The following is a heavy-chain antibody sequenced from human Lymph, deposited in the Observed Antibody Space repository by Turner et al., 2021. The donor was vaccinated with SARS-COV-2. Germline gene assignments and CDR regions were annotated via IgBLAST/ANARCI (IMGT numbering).Heavy chain of an antibody. CDR3: ARGFDY. CDR1: GGSISSYY. J-gene: IGHJ4*02. Sequence: QMQLQESGPGLVNPSETLSLPGTVSGGSISSYYWIWIRQPPGKGLEWIGYIYYSGSTNYNPSLKCRVTISVDTSKNQFSLRLSSVTAADTAVYYCARGFDYWGQGTLVTVSS. CDR2: IYYSGST. V-gene: IGHV4-59*08.